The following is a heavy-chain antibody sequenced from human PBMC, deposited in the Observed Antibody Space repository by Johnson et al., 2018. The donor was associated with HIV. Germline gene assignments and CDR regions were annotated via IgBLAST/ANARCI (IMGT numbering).Heavy chain of an antibody. V-gene: IGHV3-23*04. Sequence: EVQLVESGGGLIQPGGSLRLSCAVSGFSVSNNYMSWVRQAPGKGLEWVSAISGSGGSTYYADSVKGRFTISRDNSKNTLYLQMNSLRDEDTAVYYCVREGPSERAGFDIWGQGTMVTVSS. CDR1: GFSVSNNY. CDR2: SGSGGST. J-gene: IGHJ3*02. CDR3: VREGPSERAGFDI.